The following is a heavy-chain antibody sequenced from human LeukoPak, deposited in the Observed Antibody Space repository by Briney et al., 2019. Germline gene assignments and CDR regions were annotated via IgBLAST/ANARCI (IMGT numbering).Heavy chain of an antibody. CDR2: IYYSGST. D-gene: IGHD1-1*01. J-gene: IGHJ6*02. CDR3: ARSWRSHGMDV. CDR1: GGSISSYY. Sequence: SETLSLTCTVSGGSISSYYWSWIRQPPGKGLEWIGYIYYSGSTNYNPSLKSRVTISVDTSKSQFSLKLSSVTAADTAVYYCARSWRSHGMDVWGQGTTVTVSS. V-gene: IGHV4-59*01.